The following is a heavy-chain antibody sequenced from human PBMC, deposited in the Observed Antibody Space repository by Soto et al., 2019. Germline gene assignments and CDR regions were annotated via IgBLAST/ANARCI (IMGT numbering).Heavy chain of an antibody. CDR3: AKHPIFGVVTHYFAH. V-gene: IGHV3-23*01. Sequence: EVQLLESGGTLVQPGGSLRLSCVVSGFSFSSYAMGWVRQAPGKGLGWVSSISGSGGDTYYGDSVKGRFTISRDNSKNTLDLEANSLTAEDTAGYYCAKHPIFGVVTHYFAHWGQGTLVTVSS. CDR2: ISGSGGDT. J-gene: IGHJ4*02. CDR1: GFSFSSYA. D-gene: IGHD3-3*01.